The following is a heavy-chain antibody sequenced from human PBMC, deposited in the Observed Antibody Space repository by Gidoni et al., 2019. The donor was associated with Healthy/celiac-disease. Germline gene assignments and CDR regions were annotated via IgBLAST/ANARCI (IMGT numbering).Heavy chain of an antibody. CDR2: IYSGGST. D-gene: IGHD1-1*01. CDR3: AREGRNHGYYYGMDV. J-gene: IGHJ6*02. Sequence: EVQLVESGGGLVQPGGLLSLSCAASGFTVRSNYMSWVRQAPGKGLEWVSVIYSGGSTYYADSVKGRVTISRDNSKNTLYLQMNSLRAEDTAVYYCAREGRNHGYYYGMDVWGQGTTVTVSS. V-gene: IGHV3-66*01. CDR1: GFTVRSNY.